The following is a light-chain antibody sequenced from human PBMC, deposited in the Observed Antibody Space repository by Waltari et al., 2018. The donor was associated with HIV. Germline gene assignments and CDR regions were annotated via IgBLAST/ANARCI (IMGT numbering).Light chain of an antibody. CDR1: QGISDY. CDR3: QQRQNQYT. CDR2: DTS. V-gene: IGKV3D-11*01. J-gene: IGKJ2*01. Sequence: LFVQSPATLSSSPAERATLFCSASQGISDYLAWYQQKAGQPPRLLIFDTSNRATGVPARFSGSGSGTDFTLTISSLEPGDSAVYYCQQRQNQYTFGQGTTLEIK.